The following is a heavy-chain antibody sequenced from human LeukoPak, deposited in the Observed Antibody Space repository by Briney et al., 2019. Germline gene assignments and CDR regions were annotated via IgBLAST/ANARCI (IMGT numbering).Heavy chain of an antibody. D-gene: IGHD4-23*01. V-gene: IGHV3-48*04. Sequence: PGGSLRLSCTASGFTFNTYSMNWVRQAPGKGLEWVSYVSSSSRTIYYADSVKGRFTIPRDNAKNSLYLQMNSLRAEDTAVYYCARDLGLYDYGGNIDFWGQGTLVTVSS. J-gene: IGHJ4*02. CDR1: GFTFNTYS. CDR2: VSSSSRTI. CDR3: ARDLGLYDYGGNIDF.